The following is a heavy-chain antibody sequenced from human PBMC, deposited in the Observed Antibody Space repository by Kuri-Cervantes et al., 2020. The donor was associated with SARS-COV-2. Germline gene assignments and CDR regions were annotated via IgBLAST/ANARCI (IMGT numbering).Heavy chain of an antibody. Sequence: GGSLRLSCAASGFHFRSYWLHWVRQAPGKGLVWVSRINSDGSGINYADSVKGRFTISRDNSKNSLYLEMNSLRPEDTAVYYCAKVETASLDYWGQGTLVTVSS. V-gene: IGHV3-74*01. CDR1: GFHFRSYW. J-gene: IGHJ4*02. D-gene: IGHD3-3*01. CDR3: AKVETASLDY. CDR2: INSDGSGI.